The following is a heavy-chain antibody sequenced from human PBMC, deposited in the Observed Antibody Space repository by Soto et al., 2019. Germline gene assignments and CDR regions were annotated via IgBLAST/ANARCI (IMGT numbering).Heavy chain of an antibody. J-gene: IGHJ3*02. D-gene: IGHD6-13*01. CDR1: GFTFSSYA. V-gene: IGHV3-30-3*01. CDR3: ARAAYSSSWYTAFDI. CDR2: ISYDGSNK. Sequence: QVQLVESGGGVVQPGRSLRLSCAASGFTFSSYAMHWVRQAPGKGLEWVAVISYDGSNKYYADSVKGRFTISRDNSKNTLYLQMNSLRAEDTAVYYCARAAYSSSWYTAFDIWGQGTMVTVSS.